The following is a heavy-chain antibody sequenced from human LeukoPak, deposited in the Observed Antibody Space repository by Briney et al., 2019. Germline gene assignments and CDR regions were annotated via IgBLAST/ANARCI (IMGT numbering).Heavy chain of an antibody. J-gene: IGHJ4*02. V-gene: IGHV1-24*01. D-gene: IGHD3-22*01. CDR1: GYTLTELS. CDR3: ATRALRRDYYDSSGLDY. CDR2: FDPEDGET. Sequence: ASVEVSCKVSGYTLTELSMHWVRQAPGKGLEGMGGFDPEDGETIYAQKFQGRVTMTEDTSTDTAYMELSSLRSEDTAVYYCATRALRRDYYDSSGLDYWGQGTLVTVSS.